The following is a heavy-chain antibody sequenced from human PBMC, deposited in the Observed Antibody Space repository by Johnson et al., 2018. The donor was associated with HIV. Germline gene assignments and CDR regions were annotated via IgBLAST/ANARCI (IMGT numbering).Heavy chain of an antibody. J-gene: IGHJ3*02. V-gene: IGHV3-30*04. CDR1: GFTFSSYA. D-gene: IGHD3-9*01. Sequence: QEQLVESGGGVVQPGRSLRLSCAASGFTFSSYAMHWVRQAPGKGLEWVAVISYDGNNKYYADSVKGRFTVSRDNSKNTLYLQMNSLRAEDTAVYYCARTARRYFVDAFDIWGQGTMVTVSS. CDR3: ARTARRYFVDAFDI. CDR2: ISYDGNNK.